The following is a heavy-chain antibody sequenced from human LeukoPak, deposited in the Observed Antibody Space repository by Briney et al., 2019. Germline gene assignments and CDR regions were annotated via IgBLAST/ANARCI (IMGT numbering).Heavy chain of an antibody. CDR1: GSSISSYY. D-gene: IGHD1-26*01. V-gene: IGHV4-59*08. CDR3: APEVWELQGASDL. CDR2: IYYTGST. Sequence: SETLSLTCTVSGSSISSYYWSWIRQPPGKGLEWIGYIYYTGSTNYSPSLKSRVTISVDTSKNHFSLKLTSVTAADTAVYYCAPEVWELQGASDLWGQGTMVIVSS. J-gene: IGHJ3*01.